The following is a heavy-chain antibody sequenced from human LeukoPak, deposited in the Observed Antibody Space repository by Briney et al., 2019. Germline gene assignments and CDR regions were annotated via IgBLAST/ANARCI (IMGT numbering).Heavy chain of an antibody. D-gene: IGHD6-6*01. Sequence: PSETLSLTCAVYGGSFSGYYWSWIRQPPGKGLEWIGEINHSGSTNYSPSLKSRVTISVDTSKSQFSLKLSSVTAADTAVYYCASEYSSSSSRYFDYWGQGTLVTVSS. CDR3: ASEYSSSSSRYFDY. CDR2: INHSGST. CDR1: GGSFSGYY. V-gene: IGHV4-34*01. J-gene: IGHJ4*02.